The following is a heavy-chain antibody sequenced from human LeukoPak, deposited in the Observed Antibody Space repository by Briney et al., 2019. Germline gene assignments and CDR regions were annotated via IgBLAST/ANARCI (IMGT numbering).Heavy chain of an antibody. D-gene: IGHD3-22*01. V-gene: IGHV3-30-3*01. J-gene: IGHJ3*02. Sequence: PGRSLRLSCAASGFTFSSYAMHWVRQAPGKGLEWVAVISYDGSNKYYADSVKGRFTISRDNSKNTLYLQMNSLRAEHTAVYYCARPLIVVVINDAFDIWGQGTMVTVSS. CDR3: ARPLIVVVINDAFDI. CDR1: GFTFSSYA. CDR2: ISYDGSNK.